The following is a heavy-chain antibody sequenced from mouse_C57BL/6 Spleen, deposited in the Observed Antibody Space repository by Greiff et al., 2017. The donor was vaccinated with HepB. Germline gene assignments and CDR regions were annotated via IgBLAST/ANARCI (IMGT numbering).Heavy chain of an antibody. CDR1: GYTFTDYN. Sequence: EVQLQQSGPELVKPGASVKMSCKASGYTFTDYNMHWVKQSHGKSLEWIGYINPNNGGNSYNQKFKGKATLTVNKSSSTAYMELRSLTSEDSSVYYCAREGLYYDYGYFDVWGTGTTVTVAS. CDR2: INPNNGGN. V-gene: IGHV1-22*01. CDR3: AREGLYYDYGYFDV. D-gene: IGHD2-4*01. J-gene: IGHJ1*03.